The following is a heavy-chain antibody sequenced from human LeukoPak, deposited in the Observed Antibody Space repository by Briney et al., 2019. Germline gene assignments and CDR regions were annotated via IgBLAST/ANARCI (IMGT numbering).Heavy chain of an antibody. D-gene: IGHD3-10*01. V-gene: IGHV4-31*11. CDR3: ARTTSMVRGVIKSAFDI. J-gene: IGHJ3*02. CDR1: GGSISSGGYS. CDR2: IYYSGST. Sequence: SETLSLTCAVSGGSISSGGYSWSWIRQPPGKGLEWIGYIYYSGSTYYNPSLKSRVTISVDTSKNQFSLKLSSVTAADTAVYYCARTTSMVRGVIKSAFDIWGQGTMVTVSS.